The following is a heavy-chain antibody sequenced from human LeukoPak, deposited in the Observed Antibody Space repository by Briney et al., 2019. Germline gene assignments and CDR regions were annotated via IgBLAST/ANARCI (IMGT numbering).Heavy chain of an antibody. V-gene: IGHV4-39*01. CDR3: VRQDHDILTALQDS. J-gene: IGHJ4*02. CDR1: GASISNTRHY. Sequence: SETLSLTCTVSGASISNTRHYWGWIRQPPGKGLEWIASTYHTGRSYYSPSLKTRVSLSMDNANNQFSLKLTSVTAADTALYYCVRQDHDILTALQDSWGQGILVTVS. D-gene: IGHD3-9*01. CDR2: TYHTGRS.